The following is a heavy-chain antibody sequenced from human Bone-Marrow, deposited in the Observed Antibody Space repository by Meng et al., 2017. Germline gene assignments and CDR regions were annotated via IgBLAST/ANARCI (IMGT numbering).Heavy chain of an antibody. CDR3: ARDQGWELIDS. J-gene: IGHJ4*02. CDR2: ISSSSDYI. CDR1: GFTFSRYR. D-gene: IGHD1-26*01. Sequence: GGSLRLSCAASGFTFSRYRMNWVRQAPGKGLEWVSSISSSSDYIYYADSVKGRFTISRDNAKDSLYLQISGLRAADTAIYYCARDQGWELIDSWGQGTLVTVSS. V-gene: IGHV3-21*01.